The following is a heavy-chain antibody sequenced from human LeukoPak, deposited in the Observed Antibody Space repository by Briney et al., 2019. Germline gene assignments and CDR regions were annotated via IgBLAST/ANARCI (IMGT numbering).Heavy chain of an antibody. CDR3: VSSSGKPDY. CDR2: INSDGSGP. CDR1: GFIFSTNW. D-gene: IGHD3-10*01. J-gene: IGHJ4*02. V-gene: IGHV3-74*01. Sequence: PGGSLRPSCAASGFIFSTNWMHWVRQAPGKGLVWVSRINSDGSGPTYADSVKGRFTISRDNAKNTLYLQMNSLRGEDTAVYYCVSSSGKPDYWGQGTLVTVSS.